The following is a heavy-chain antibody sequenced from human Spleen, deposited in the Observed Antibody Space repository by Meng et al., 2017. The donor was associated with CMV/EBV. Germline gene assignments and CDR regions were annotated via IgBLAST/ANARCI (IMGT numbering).Heavy chain of an antibody. CDR1: GFTFSSYA. Sequence: GESLKISCAASGFTFSSYAMSWVRQAPGKGLEWVSAISGSGGSTYYADSVKGRFTISRDNSKNTLYLQMNSLRVEDTAVYFCAKDAARQYYDSSGYYFDYWGLGTLVTVSS. V-gene: IGHV3-23*01. CDR2: ISGSGGST. J-gene: IGHJ4*02. CDR3: AKDAARQYYDSSGYYFDY. D-gene: IGHD3-22*01.